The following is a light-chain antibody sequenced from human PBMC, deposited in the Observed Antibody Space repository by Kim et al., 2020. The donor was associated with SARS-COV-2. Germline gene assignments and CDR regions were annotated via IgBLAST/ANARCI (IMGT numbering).Light chain of an antibody. J-gene: IGKJ1*01. CDR3: QQYGTLPRT. V-gene: IGKV1-33*01. Sequence: ASVGDRVTITCQASQGVSHYLKWYQQKPGKAPTLLMYDVSILHSGVPSRFSGSGSGTEFSLTITGLQPEDTGTYYCQQYGTLPRTFGQGTKVDIK. CDR2: DVS. CDR1: QGVSHY.